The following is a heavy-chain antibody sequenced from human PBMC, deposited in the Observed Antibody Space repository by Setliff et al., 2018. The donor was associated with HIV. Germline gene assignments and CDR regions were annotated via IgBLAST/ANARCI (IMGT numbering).Heavy chain of an antibody. CDR2: IDASANT. J-gene: IGHJ5*02. V-gene: IGHV4-38-2*02. CDR3: ARIGSGWSVGWFDP. Sequence: PSETLSLTCTVSGSSISSNYYWAWIRQAPGKGLEWIGCIDASANTYYIPSLKSRATISIDTSKNQLSLKLRSVTAADTAVYYCARIGSGWSVGWFDPWGEVTLVTVSS. CDR1: GSSISSNYY. D-gene: IGHD6-13*01.